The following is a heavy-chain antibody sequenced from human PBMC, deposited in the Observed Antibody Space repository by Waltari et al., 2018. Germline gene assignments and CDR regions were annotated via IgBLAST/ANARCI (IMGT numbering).Heavy chain of an antibody. J-gene: IGHJ1*01. CDR3: ARTQMSCEEQYFQH. CDR1: GGTFSSYD. CDR2: YSPILDKA. V-gene: IGHV1-69*04. Sequence: QVQLVQSGAEVKKPGSSVKVSCKAFGGTFSSYDISWVRQAPGQGLEWMGRYSPILDKANDAQRFQGRVTITADKATSTAYMELSSLRSEDTAVYYCARTQMSCEEQYFQHCGQGTLVTVSS. D-gene: IGHD1-1*01.